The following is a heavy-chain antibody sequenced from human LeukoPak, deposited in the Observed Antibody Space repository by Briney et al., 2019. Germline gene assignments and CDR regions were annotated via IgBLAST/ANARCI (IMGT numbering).Heavy chain of an antibody. CDR1: GISLSNYA. D-gene: IGHD3-10*01. CDR3: AKRGVVIRGILVIGYHQEAYHYDF. J-gene: IGHJ4*02. Sequence: GGSLRLSCVVSGISLSNYAMTWVRQAPGKGVEWDSYISERGGSTTYADSVKGRFTISRDTSLNTLYLQMNNLRAEDTAVYFCAKRGVVIRGILVIGYHQEAYHYDFWGQGVLVTVSS. CDR2: ISERGGST. V-gene: IGHV3-23*01.